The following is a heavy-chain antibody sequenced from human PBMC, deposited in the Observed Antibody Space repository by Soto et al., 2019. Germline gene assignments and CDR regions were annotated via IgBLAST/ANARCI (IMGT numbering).Heavy chain of an antibody. Sequence: SETLSLTCTVSGGSISSDYWSWIRQPRVKGLEWIAYIYYRGRPTYNPSLKSRVTISADTSKNQFSLKLSSVTAADTAVYYCARTTYTSSNHFDYWGQATLVTVSS. V-gene: IGHV4-59*01. CDR1: GGSISSDY. CDR2: IYYRGRP. CDR3: ARTTYTSSNHFDY. J-gene: IGHJ4*02. D-gene: IGHD6-6*01.